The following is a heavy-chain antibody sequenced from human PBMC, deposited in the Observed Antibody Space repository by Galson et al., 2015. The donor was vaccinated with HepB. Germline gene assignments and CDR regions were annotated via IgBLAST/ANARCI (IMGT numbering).Heavy chain of an antibody. D-gene: IGHD1-26*01. CDR3: ARGEVANDWFDP. Sequence: SLRLSCAASGFTFSDYYMNWIRQAPGKGLEWVSYISSSGNVVHYTDSVKGRFTISRDNAKNSLYLQMNSLRTEDTAMYYCARGEVANDWFDPWGQGTLVTVSS. CDR2: ISSSGNVV. V-gene: IGHV3-11*01. CDR1: GFTFSDYY. J-gene: IGHJ5*02.